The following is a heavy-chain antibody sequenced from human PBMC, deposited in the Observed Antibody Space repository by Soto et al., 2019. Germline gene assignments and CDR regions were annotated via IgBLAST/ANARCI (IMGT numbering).Heavy chain of an antibody. CDR2: ILYDGSNT. Sequence: QVQLVESGGGVVQPGRSLRLSCAASGFTFSSYAMHWVRQAPGKGLEWVAVILYDGSNTYYADSVKGRFTISRDNSKNTLYLQMNSLRAEDTAVYYCARDGGSPDYDFLSGLNFDYWGQGTLVTVSS. D-gene: IGHD3-3*01. CDR1: GFTFSSYA. CDR3: ARDGGSPDYDFLSGLNFDY. J-gene: IGHJ4*02. V-gene: IGHV3-30-3*01.